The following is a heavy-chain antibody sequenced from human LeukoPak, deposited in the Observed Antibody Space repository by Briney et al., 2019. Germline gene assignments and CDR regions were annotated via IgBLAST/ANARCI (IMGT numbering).Heavy chain of an antibody. CDR3: AAKWELHAFDI. J-gene: IGHJ3*02. V-gene: IGHV4-34*01. CDR1: GGSFSGYY. CDR2: INHSGST. D-gene: IGHD1-26*01. Sequence: SETLCLTCAVYGGSFSGYYWSWIRQPPGKGLEWIGEINHSGSTNYNPSLKSRVTISVDTSKNQFSLKLSSVTAADTAVYYCAAKWELHAFDIWGQGTMVTVSS.